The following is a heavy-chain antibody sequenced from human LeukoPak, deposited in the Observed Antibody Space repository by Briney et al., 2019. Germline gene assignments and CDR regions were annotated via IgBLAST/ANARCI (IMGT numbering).Heavy chain of an antibody. CDR2: INPNSGGT. CDR1: GYTFTGYY. D-gene: IGHD3-3*01. CDR3: ARNHDFWSGYYTGGVDY. Sequence: ASVKVSCKASGYTFTGYYMHWVRQAPGQGLEWMGWINPNSGGTNYAQKFQGRVTMTRDTSISTAYMELSRLRSDDTAVYYCARNHDFWSGYYTGGVDYWGQGTLVTVSS. J-gene: IGHJ4*02. V-gene: IGHV1-2*02.